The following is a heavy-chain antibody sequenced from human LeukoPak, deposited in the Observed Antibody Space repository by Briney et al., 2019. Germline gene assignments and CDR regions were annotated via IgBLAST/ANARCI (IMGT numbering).Heavy chain of an antibody. CDR3: ARAGCSSTSCPVYNWFDP. J-gene: IGHJ5*02. CDR2: TIPVLNIA. Sequence: ASVKVSCKASGGTFSSYTISWMRQAPGQGPEWMGGTIPVLNIAQYAQKFQGRVTITTDRSTNTAYMELSSLRSEDTAVYYCARAGCSSTSCPVYNWFDPWGQGTLVTVSS. D-gene: IGHD2-2*01. V-gene: IGHV1-69*10. CDR1: GGTFSSYT.